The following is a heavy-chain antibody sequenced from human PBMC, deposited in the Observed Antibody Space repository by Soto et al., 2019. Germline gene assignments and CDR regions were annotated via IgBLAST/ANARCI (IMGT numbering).Heavy chain of an antibody. CDR3: AKPYHSSGWYEGWYFDL. V-gene: IGHV3-23*01. CDR1: GFTFSSYA. Sequence: EVQLLESGGGLVQPGGSLRLSCAASGFTFSSYAMSWVRQAPGKGLEWVSAISGSGGSTYYADSVKGRFTISRDNSKTTLYLQMNSLRAEDTSVYYCAKPYHSSGWYEGWYFDLWGRGTLVTVSS. CDR2: ISGSGGST. D-gene: IGHD6-19*01. J-gene: IGHJ2*01.